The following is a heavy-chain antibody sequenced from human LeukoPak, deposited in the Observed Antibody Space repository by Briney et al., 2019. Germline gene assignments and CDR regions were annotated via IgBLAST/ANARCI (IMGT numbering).Heavy chain of an antibody. Sequence: PSETLSLSCAVYGGSFSGDYWSWIRQPPGKGLQWIGEINYSENTNNNPSLKSRVTMSVDTSKNQLSLNLTYLTAADTAVYYCARGHGHNLGTRDYWGQGILVTVSS. J-gene: IGHJ4*02. CDR1: GGSFSGDY. D-gene: IGHD5-24*01. CDR3: ARGHGHNLGTRDY. V-gene: IGHV4-34*01. CDR2: INYSENT.